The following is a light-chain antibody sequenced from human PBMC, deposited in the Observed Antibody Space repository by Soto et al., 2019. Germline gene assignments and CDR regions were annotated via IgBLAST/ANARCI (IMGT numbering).Light chain of an antibody. CDR3: QQHNSSPLT. V-gene: IGKV3-11*01. CDR1: QIVSNH. Sequence: EIVLTQSPATLSLSPGETATLSCRASQIVSNHLAWYQQKPGQVPRLLIYDTSTRATGIPARFSGSGSRTDFTLTISSLHPEDFAVYYCQQHNSSPLTFGGGTKVDIK. CDR2: DTS. J-gene: IGKJ4*01.